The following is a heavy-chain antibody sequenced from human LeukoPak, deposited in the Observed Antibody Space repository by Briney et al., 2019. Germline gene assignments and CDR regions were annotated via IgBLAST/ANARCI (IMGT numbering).Heavy chain of an antibody. V-gene: IGHV1-8*01. CDR1: GYTFTSYD. D-gene: IGHD3-3*01. CDR3: ASAKGYYDFWSGRFGYYYYGMDV. Sequence: GASVKVSCKASGYTFTSYDINWVRQATGQGLEWMGWMNPNSGNTGYAQKFQGRVTMTRSTSISTAYMELSSLRSEDTAVYYCASAKGYYDFWSGRFGYYYYGMDVWGQGTTVTVSS. CDR2: MNPNSGNT. J-gene: IGHJ6*02.